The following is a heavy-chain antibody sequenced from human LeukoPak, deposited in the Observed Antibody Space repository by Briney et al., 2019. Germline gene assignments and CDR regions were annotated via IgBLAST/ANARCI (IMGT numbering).Heavy chain of an antibody. CDR1: GGTFSSYA. J-gene: IGHJ4*02. Sequence: SVKVSCKASGGTFSSYAISWVRQAPGQGLEWMGRIIPILGIANYAQKFQGRVTITADKSTSTAYMELSRLRSEDTAVYYCAREREIVGATYTSEFDYWGQGTLVTVSS. CDR3: AREREIVGATYTSEFDY. CDR2: IIPILGIA. D-gene: IGHD1-26*01. V-gene: IGHV1-69*04.